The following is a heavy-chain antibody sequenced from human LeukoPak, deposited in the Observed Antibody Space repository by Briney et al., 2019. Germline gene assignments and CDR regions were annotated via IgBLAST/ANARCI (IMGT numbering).Heavy chain of an antibody. CDR1: GGSFSGYY. Sequence: SETLSLICAVYGGSFSGYYWSWIRQPPGKGLEWIGEINHSGSPNYNPSLKSRVTISIDTSKNQFSLKLSPVTAADTAVYYCARDLSDYYGSGSYRPMDAFDIWGQGTMVTVSS. CDR2: INHSGSP. V-gene: IGHV4-34*01. D-gene: IGHD3-10*01. CDR3: ARDLSDYYGSGSYRPMDAFDI. J-gene: IGHJ3*02.